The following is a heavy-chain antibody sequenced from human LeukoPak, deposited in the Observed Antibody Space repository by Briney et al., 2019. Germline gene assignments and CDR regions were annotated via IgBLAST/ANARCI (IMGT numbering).Heavy chain of an antibody. J-gene: IGHJ4*02. CDR1: GGSITSSSYY. V-gene: IGHV4-39*07. D-gene: IGHD3-10*01. CDR2: IYYSGST. Sequence: SETLSLTCTVSGGSITSSSYYWGWIRQPPGEGLEWIGSIYYSGSTYYNPSLKSRVTISVDTSKNQFSLKLSSVTAADTAVYYCARDKYSGKHFDYWGQGTLVTVSS. CDR3: ARDKYSGKHFDY.